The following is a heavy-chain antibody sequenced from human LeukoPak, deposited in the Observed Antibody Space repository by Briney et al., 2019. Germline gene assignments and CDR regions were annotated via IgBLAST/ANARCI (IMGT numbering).Heavy chain of an antibody. Sequence: PGGSLRLSCAASGFTVSSNYMSWVRQAPGKGLEWVSAISGSGGSTYYADSVKGRFTISRDNSKNTLYLQMNSLRAEDTAVYYCAKEGSGWYVPEGIFDYWGQGTLVTVSS. D-gene: IGHD6-19*01. V-gene: IGHV3-23*01. CDR1: GFTVSSNY. CDR2: ISGSGGST. CDR3: AKEGSGWYVPEGIFDY. J-gene: IGHJ4*02.